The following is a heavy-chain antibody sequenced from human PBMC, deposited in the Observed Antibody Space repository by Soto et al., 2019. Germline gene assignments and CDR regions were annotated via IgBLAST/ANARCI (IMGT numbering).Heavy chain of an antibody. CDR1: GDSFSRFA. J-gene: IGHJ4*02. V-gene: IGHV1-69*12. CDR3: ARGPEYNSGWYYFDY. Sequence: VHLVQSGAEVKKPGSSVTVSCKTSGDSFSRFAVSWVRQAPGQGLEWMGGIIPLFDTPNYAQKFRGRVTITADESTGTAILELSSLTSDDTAIYYSARGPEYNSGWYYFDYWGQGTLVSVSS. CDR2: IIPLFDTP. D-gene: IGHD6-19*01.